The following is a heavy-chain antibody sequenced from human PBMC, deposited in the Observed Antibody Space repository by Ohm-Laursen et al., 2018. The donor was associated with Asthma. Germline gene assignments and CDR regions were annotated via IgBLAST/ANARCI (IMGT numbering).Heavy chain of an antibody. V-gene: IGHV3-21*01. J-gene: IGHJ4*02. Sequence: SLRLSCAASGYTFSRYSIHWVRQVPGKGLEWVASISTASSFIYYADSVRGRFTTSRDNSKNTLYLQMNSLRAEDTAVYYCARDPKYYYDSSGYTFSYYFDYWGQGTLVTVSS. D-gene: IGHD3-22*01. CDR1: GYTFSRYS. CDR3: ARDPKYYYDSSGYTFSYYFDY. CDR2: ISTASSFI.